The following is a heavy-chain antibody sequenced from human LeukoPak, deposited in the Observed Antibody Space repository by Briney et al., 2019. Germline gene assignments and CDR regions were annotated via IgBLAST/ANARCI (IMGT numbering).Heavy chain of an antibody. D-gene: IGHD4-17*01. J-gene: IGHJ3*02. CDR1: GFTFFRHS. V-gene: IGHV3-7*03. CDR3: ASYGDAFDI. Sequence: PGGSLRLFCAASGFTFFRHSMTWVRQAPGKGLEWVANVKDDGTEIYYADSVRGRFTISRDNAKNSLYLQMNSLRAEDTALYYCASYGDAFDIWGQGTMVTVSS. CDR2: VKDDGTEI.